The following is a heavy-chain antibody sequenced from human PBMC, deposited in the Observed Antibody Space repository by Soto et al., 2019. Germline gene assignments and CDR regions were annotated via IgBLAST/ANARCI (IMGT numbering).Heavy chain of an antibody. D-gene: IGHD3-16*02. Sequence: QVRLQQWGAGLLKPSETLSLTCAVYGGSFIGYYWSWIRQPPGKGLEWIGEINPTGSTNYNPSLQSRVTILIDTSKNQFSLKLRSVTAADTAMYYCARANGLRLGELSWGGPNWFDPWGQGTLVTVSS. CDR1: GGSFIGYY. CDR3: ARANGLRLGELSWGGPNWFDP. CDR2: INPTGST. J-gene: IGHJ5*02. V-gene: IGHV4-34*01.